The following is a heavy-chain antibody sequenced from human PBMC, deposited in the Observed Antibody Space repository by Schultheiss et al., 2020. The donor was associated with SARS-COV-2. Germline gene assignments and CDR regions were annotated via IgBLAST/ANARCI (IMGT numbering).Heavy chain of an antibody. CDR1: GDSVSSNSAA. CDR2: IYYSGST. J-gene: IGHJ5*02. V-gene: IGHV4-61*01. CDR3: ARMVSSTTKWFDP. D-gene: IGHD2/OR15-2a*01. Sequence: SETLFLTCAISGDSVSSNSAAWNWIRQSPGKGLEWIGHIYYSGSTNYNPSLKSRVTMSLDTSKNQFSLRLSSVTAADTAVYYCARMVSSTTKWFDPWGQGTLVTVSS.